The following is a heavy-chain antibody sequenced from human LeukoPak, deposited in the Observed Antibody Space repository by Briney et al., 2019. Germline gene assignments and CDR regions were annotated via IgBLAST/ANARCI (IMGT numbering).Heavy chain of an antibody. CDR3: ARDPRYSSGWYDY. CDR1: GCTFTSYA. CDR2: INAGNGNT. D-gene: IGHD6-19*01. Sequence: GASVKVSCKASGCTFTSYAMHWVRQAPGQRLGWMGWINAGNGNTKYSQKFQGRVTITRDTSASTAYMELSSLRSEDTAVYYCARDPRYSSGWYDYWGQGTLVTVSS. J-gene: IGHJ4*02. V-gene: IGHV1-3*01.